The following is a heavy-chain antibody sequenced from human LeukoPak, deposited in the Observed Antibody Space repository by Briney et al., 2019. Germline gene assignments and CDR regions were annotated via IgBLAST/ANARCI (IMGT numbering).Heavy chain of an antibody. J-gene: IGHJ3*02. CDR1: GYRFIGYY. CDR2: INPNSGGT. D-gene: IGHD3-16*02. Sequence: GASVKVSCKASGYRFIGYYMHWVRQAPGQGPEWMGWINPNSGGTNYAQKFQGRVTMTRDTSISTAYMELSRLRSDDTAVYYCARFGVSLGGVIRDAFDIWGQGTMVTVSS. CDR3: ARFGVSLGGVIRDAFDI. V-gene: IGHV1-2*02.